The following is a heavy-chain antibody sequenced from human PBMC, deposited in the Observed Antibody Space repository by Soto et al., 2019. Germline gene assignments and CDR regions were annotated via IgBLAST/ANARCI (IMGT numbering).Heavy chain of an antibody. CDR1: GLILRNAW. J-gene: IGHJ5*02. Sequence: EVQLVESGGDLVQPGGSLRLSCAASGLILRNAWMNWVRQVPGRGLEWVGRIKSKVDGGTADYAAPAKGRFTISRDDSKNTLYLQMNSLKTEDTAVYYCTTEKSGSFETWGQGILGTVSS. D-gene: IGHD5-12*01. CDR3: TTEKSGSFET. CDR2: IKSKVDGGTA. V-gene: IGHV3-15*07.